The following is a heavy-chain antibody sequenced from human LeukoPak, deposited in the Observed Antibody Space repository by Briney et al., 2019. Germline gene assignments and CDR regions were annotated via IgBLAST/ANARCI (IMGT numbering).Heavy chain of an antibody. CDR2: ISHDGSEK. CDR1: GFTFSSYW. D-gene: IGHD1-7*01. Sequence: PGGSLRLSCAASGFTFSSYWMSWVRQAPGKGLEWVGQISHDGSEKYYGDSVRGRFTFSRDNAKNSLYLQMNSLRAEDTAVYYCARDSSGTTFDYWGQGTLATVSS. CDR3: ARDSSGTTFDY. J-gene: IGHJ4*02. V-gene: IGHV3-7*01.